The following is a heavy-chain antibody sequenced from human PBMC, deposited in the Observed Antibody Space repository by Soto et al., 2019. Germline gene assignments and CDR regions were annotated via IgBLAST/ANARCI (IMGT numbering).Heavy chain of an antibody. CDR3: ARGTTTSAFSAMDV. CDR1: GFTFSYHA. V-gene: IGHV3-30-3*01. J-gene: IGHJ6*02. Sequence: QVQLVESGGGVVQPGRSLRLSCAASGFTFSYHALNWVRQAPGKGLEWVAVISYDGDNKYIAESVEGRFTISRDNSKNTVSLQMTSLRAEDTAMYFCARGTTTSAFSAMDVWGQGTTVTVSS. CDR2: ISYDGDNK. D-gene: IGHD1-1*01.